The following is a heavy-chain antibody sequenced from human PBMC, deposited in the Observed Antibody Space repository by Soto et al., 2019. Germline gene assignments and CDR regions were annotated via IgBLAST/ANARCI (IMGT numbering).Heavy chain of an antibody. CDR3: AKEFYPVRGGLWLPLTFDY. D-gene: IGHD5-18*01. CDR2: IDGVDGTT. J-gene: IGHJ4*02. V-gene: IGHV3-23*01. Sequence: TGGSLRLSCATSGFTFSDYAMSWVRQPPGKGLGWVAVIDGVDGTTYLAESVKGRFTISRDNSKKTLYLLMNSLRTDDSAVYYCAKEFYPVRGGLWLPLTFDYWGQGTLVTVSS. CDR1: GFTFSDYA.